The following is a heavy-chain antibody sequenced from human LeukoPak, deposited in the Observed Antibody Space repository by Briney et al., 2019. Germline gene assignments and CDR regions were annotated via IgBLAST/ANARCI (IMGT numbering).Heavy chain of an antibody. V-gene: IGHV3-7*01. CDR3: ARTPMVRGVINHPFDY. CDR2: IKQNGSEK. D-gene: IGHD3-10*01. Sequence: GGSLRLSCAASGFTFSSYWMSWVRQAPGKGLEWVANIKQNGSEKYYVDSVKGSLNISRDKGKKSLYLQMNSLRAEDTAVYYCARTPMVRGVINHPFDYWGQGTLVTVSS. CDR1: GFTFSSYW. J-gene: IGHJ4*02.